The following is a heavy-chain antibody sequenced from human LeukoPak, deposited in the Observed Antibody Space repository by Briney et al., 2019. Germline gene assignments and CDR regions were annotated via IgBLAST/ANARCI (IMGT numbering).Heavy chain of an antibody. CDR3: AKDLGPNSSRWYNFDY. CDR1: GFTFSSYG. J-gene: IGHJ4*02. CDR2: IWYDGSNK. V-gene: IGHV3-33*06. D-gene: IGHD6-13*01. Sequence: PGGSLRLSCAASGFTFSSYGMHWVRQAPGKGLEWVAVIWYDGSNKYYADSVKGRFTISRDNSKNTLYLQMNSLRAEDTAVYYCAKDLGPNSSRWYNFDYWGQGTLVTVSS.